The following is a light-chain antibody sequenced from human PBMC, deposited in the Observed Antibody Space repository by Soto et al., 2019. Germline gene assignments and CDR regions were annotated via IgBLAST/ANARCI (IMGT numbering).Light chain of an antibody. Sequence: AIRMTQSPSSLSASTGDRVTITCRASQGISSYLAWYQQKPGKAPKLLIYAASTLQSGVPSRFSGSGSGTDFTLTIRCLQSEDFATYYCIQDYNYPWTFGQGTKVDIK. CDR3: IQDYNYPWT. J-gene: IGKJ1*01. CDR1: QGISSY. CDR2: AAS. V-gene: IGKV1-8*01.